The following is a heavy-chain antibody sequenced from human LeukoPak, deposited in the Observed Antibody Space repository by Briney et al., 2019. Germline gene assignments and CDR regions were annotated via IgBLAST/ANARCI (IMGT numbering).Heavy chain of an antibody. CDR1: GFTFSSYG. V-gene: IGHV3-30*18. CDR3: AKEYSQGNDVPAFDI. J-gene: IGHJ3*02. D-gene: IGHD1-1*01. Sequence: PGGSLRLSCAASGFTFSSYGMHWVRQAPGKGLEWVAVISYDGSNKYYADSVKGRFTISRDNSKNTLCLQMNSLRAEDTAVYYCAKEYSQGNDVPAFDIWGQGTMVTVSS. CDR2: ISYDGSNK.